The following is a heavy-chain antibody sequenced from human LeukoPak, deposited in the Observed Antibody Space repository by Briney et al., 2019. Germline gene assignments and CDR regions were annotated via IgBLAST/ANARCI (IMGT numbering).Heavy chain of an antibody. J-gene: IGHJ5*02. D-gene: IGHD6-13*01. V-gene: IGHV4-59*12. Sequence: SETLSLTCTVSGGSISSYYWSWIRQPPGKGLEWIGYIYYSGSTNYNPSLKSRVTISVDTSKNQFSLKLSSVTAADTAVYYCATRIAAAGSKENWFDPWGQGTLVTVSS. CDR1: GGSISSYY. CDR2: IYYSGST. CDR3: ATRIAAAGSKENWFDP.